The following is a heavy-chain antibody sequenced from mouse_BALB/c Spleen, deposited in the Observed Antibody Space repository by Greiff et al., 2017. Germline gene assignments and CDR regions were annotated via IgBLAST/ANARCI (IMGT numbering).Heavy chain of an antibody. J-gene: IGHJ3*01. CDR1: GYSFTSYW. CDR3: ARRGITTAWFAD. V-gene: IGHV1S127*01. Sequence: QVQLQQSGPQLVRPGASVKISCKASGYSFTSYWMHWVKQRPGQGLEWIGMIDPSDSETRLNQKFKDKATLTVDKSSSTAYMQLSSPTSEDSAVYYCARRGITTAWFADWGQGTLVTVSA. CDR2: IDPSDSET. D-gene: IGHD2-4*01.